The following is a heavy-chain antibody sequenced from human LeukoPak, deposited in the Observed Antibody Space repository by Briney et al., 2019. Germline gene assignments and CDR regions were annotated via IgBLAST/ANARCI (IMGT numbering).Heavy chain of an antibody. CDR1: GYIFTSYW. CDR3: ARKRDVYYGMDV. CDR2: IYPGNSDT. V-gene: IGHV5-51*01. Sequence: GESLKISCKGSGYIFTSYWIGWVRQMPGKGLEWMGIIYPGNSDTRYSPSFQGQVTFSADKSINTAYLQWSNLKASDTAIYYCARKRDVYYGMDVWGQGTTVTVSS. J-gene: IGHJ6*02.